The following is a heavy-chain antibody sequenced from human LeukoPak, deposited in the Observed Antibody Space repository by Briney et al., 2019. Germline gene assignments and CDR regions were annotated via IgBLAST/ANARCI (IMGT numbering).Heavy chain of an antibody. J-gene: IGHJ5*02. D-gene: IGHD2-15*01. CDR2: INHSGST. CDR3: ARASRRYCSGGSCYRNWFDP. Sequence: PGGSLRLSCAASGFTFSSYWMSWVRQPPGKGLEWIGEINHSGSTNYNPSLKSRVTISVDTSKNQFSLKLSSVTAADTAVYYCARASRRYCSGGSCYRNWFDPWGQGTLVTVSS. V-gene: IGHV4-34*01. CDR1: GFTFSSYW.